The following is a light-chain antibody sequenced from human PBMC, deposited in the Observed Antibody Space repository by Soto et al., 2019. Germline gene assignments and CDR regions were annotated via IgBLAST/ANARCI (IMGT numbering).Light chain of an antibody. CDR3: QQSYSTPQT. J-gene: IGKJ1*01. V-gene: IGKV1-39*01. CDR1: QSISSW. CDR2: AAS. Sequence: DIPMTQSPSTLSASVGDRLTITCRASQSISSWVAWYQQKPGKPPKLLIYAASSLQSGVPSRFSGSGSGTDFTLTISSLQPEDFATYYCQQSYSTPQTFGQGTKVDIK.